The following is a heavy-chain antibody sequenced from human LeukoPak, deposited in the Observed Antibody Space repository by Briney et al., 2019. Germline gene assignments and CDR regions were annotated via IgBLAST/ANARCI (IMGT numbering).Heavy chain of an antibody. D-gene: IGHD3-22*01. CDR1: GGSFSGYY. J-gene: IGHJ5*02. V-gene: IGHV4-34*01. CDR2: INHSGST. Sequence: SETLSLTCAVYGGSFSGYYWSWIRQPPGKELEWIGEINHSGSTNYNPSLKSRVTISVDTSKNQFSLKLSSVTAAGTAVYYCARSLTWFNWFDPWGQGTLVTVSS. CDR3: ARSLTWFNWFDP.